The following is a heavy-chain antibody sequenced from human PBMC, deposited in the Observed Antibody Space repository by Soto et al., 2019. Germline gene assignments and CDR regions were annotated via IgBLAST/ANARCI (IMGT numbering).Heavy chain of an antibody. CDR2: ISAYNGNT. V-gene: IGHV1-18*04. CDR3: ARLGGYCSSTSCYPYYYYGMDV. D-gene: IGHD2-2*03. J-gene: IGHJ6*02. CDR1: GYTFTSYG. Sequence: ASVKVSCKASGYTFTSYGISWVRQAPGQGLEWMGWISAYNGNTNYAQKLQGRVTMTTDTSTSTAYMELRSLRSDDTAVYYCARLGGYCSSTSCYPYYYYGMDVWGQGTTVTVSS.